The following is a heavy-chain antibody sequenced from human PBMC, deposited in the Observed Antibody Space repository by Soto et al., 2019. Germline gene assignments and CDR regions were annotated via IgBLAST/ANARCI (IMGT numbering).Heavy chain of an antibody. CDR2: IHYSGSS. V-gene: IGHV4-61*03. CDR1: GGSVRSGTHY. D-gene: IGHD1-7*01. Sequence: QVQLQESGPGLVKPSETLSLTCNVSGGSVRSGTHYWTWIRQAPGRGLEWVGYIHYSGSSNYNPSLKSRVTMSVDTSKNHFSLRLNSVTAGDTAVHYCARCVWNYNSDFNYGMDVWGQGTTVTVSS. J-gene: IGHJ6*02. CDR3: ARCVWNYNSDFNYGMDV.